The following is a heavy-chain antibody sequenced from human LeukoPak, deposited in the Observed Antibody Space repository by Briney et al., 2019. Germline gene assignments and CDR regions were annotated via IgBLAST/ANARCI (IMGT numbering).Heavy chain of an antibody. V-gene: IGHV5-51*01. D-gene: IGHD2-15*01. CDR2: IYAGDSDT. CDR1: GYSFGTYW. CDR3: ARGGGIYYFDY. J-gene: IGHJ4*02. Sequence: GESLKISCKGSGYSFGTYWIGWVRKMPGKGLEWMGIIYAGDSDTRYSPSFQGQVTISADKSINTAYLQWSSLKASDTAMYYCARGGGIYYFDYWGQGTLVTVSS.